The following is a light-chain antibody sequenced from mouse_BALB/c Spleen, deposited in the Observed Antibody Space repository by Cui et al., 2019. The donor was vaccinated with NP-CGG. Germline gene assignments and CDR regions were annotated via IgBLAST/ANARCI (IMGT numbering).Light chain of an antibody. J-gene: IGLJ1*01. Sequence: QAVVTQESALTTSPGETVTLTCRSSTGAAITSNYANWVQEKPDHLFTGLIGGTNNRAPGVPARFSGSLIGDKAALTITGAQTEDEAMYFCALWYSNHWVFGGGTKLTVL. V-gene: IGLV1*01. CDR2: GTN. CDR1: TGAAITSNY. CDR3: ALWYSNHWV.